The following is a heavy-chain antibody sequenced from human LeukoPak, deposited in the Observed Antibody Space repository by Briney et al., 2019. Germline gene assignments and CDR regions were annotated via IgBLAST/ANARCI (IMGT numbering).Heavy chain of an antibody. CDR1: GGSISSGGYY. J-gene: IGHJ4*02. CDR2: IYYSGST. Sequence: SQTLSLTCTVSGGSISSGGYYWSWIRQHPGKGLEWIGYIYYSGSTYYNPSLKNRVTISVDTSKNQFSLKLSSVTAADTAVYYCAREGYDILTGYRAAFDYWGQGTLVTVSS. D-gene: IGHD3-9*01. CDR3: AREGYDILTGYRAAFDY. V-gene: IGHV4-31*03.